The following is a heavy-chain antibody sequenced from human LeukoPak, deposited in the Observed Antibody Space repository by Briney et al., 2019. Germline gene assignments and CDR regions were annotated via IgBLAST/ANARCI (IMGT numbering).Heavy chain of an antibody. V-gene: IGHV4-4*02. D-gene: IGHD6-13*01. CDR3: ARADYSSTWSHDYYYMDV. CDR1: GGSISSSNW. Sequence: KPSETLSLTCAVSGGSISSSNWWSWVRQPPGKGLEWIGEIYHSGSTSYNPSLKSRVTISVDTSKNQFSLKLSSVTAADTAVYYCARADYSSTWSHDYYYMDVWGKGTTVTVSS. J-gene: IGHJ6*03. CDR2: IYHSGST.